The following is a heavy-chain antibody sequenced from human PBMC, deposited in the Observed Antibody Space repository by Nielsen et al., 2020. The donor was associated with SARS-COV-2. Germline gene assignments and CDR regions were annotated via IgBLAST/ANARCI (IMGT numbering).Heavy chain of an antibody. CDR1: GGSFSGYY. D-gene: IGHD3-10*01. CDR2: INHSGST. CDR3: ARGSPPYYYYGSGSYYGMDV. Sequence: SETLSLTCAVYGGSFSGYYWSWIRQPPGKGLEWIGEINHSGSTNYNPSLKSRVTISVDTSKNQFSLKLSSVTAADTAVYYCARGSPPYYYYGSGSYYGMDVWGQGTTVTVSS. V-gene: IGHV4-34*01. J-gene: IGHJ6*02.